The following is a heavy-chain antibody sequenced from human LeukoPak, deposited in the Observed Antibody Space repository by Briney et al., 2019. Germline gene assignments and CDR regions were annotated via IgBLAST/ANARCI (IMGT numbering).Heavy chain of an antibody. Sequence: GGSLRLSCAASGFTFSSYAMSWVRQTPGKGLEWVSTIPDGSSNTYYADSVRGRFTISRDNSKNTLYLQMNSLRAEDTAVYYCANDLGWIQLNLGRGQGTLVTVSS. CDR2: IPDGSSNT. CDR3: ANDLGWIQLNLG. V-gene: IGHV3-23*01. D-gene: IGHD5-18*01. J-gene: IGHJ4*02. CDR1: GFTFSSYA.